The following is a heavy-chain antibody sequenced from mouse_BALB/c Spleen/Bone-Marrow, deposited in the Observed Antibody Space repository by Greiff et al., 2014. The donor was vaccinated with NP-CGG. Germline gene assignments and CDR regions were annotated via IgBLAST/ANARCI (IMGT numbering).Heavy chain of an antibody. J-gene: IGHJ1*01. Sequence: QVQLQQSGAELLKPGASVKISCMAPGYTFSNYRIEWVKQRPGHGLEWIGEILPGSGSTDYNENFKGKATFTADTSSNTAYMQRSSLTSADSAYYDCARVIYWYLDVWGAGTTVTVSS. CDR2: ILPGSGST. V-gene: IGHV1-9*01. CDR1: GYTFSNYR. CDR3: ARVIYWYLDV.